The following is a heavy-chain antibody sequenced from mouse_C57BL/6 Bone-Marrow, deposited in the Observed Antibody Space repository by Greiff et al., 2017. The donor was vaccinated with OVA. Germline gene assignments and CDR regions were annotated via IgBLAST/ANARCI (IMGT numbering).Heavy chain of an antibody. CDR1: GYTFTSYW. CDR2: IDPSDSYT. D-gene: IGHD1-1*01. J-gene: IGHJ2*01. Sequence: QVQLQQPGAELVRPGTSVKLSCKASGYTFTSYWMHWVKQRPGQGLEWIGVIDPSDSYTNYNQKFKGKATLTVDTSSSTAYMQLSSLTSEDSAVYYCARPLTVVVDFDYWGQGTTLTVSS. V-gene: IGHV1-59*01. CDR3: ARPLTVVVDFDY.